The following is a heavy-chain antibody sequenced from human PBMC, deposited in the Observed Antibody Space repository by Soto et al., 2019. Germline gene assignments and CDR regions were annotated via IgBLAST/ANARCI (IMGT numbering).Heavy chain of an antibody. CDR3: ARGVWSGRTTSYYFDY. J-gene: IGHJ4*02. Sequence: QVQLVQSGAEVKKPGASVKVSCKASGYTFTGYYMHWVRQAPGQGLEWMGWINPNSGGTNYAQKFQGWVTMTRDTSISTADMELSRLRSDDTAVYYCARGVWSGRTTSYYFDYWGQGTLVTVSS. CDR1: GYTFTGYY. CDR2: INPNSGGT. V-gene: IGHV1-2*04. D-gene: IGHD3-3*01.